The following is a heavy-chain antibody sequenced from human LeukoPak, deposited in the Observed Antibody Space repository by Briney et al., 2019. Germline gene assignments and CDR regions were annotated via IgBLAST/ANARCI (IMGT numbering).Heavy chain of an antibody. CDR1: GGSITNNNFY. D-gene: IGHD1-1*01. Sequence: TSETLSLTCTVAGGSITNNNFYWGWIRQPPGKGLEWIGYISHSGTTSYRSSLKSRVTISVDTSKNQFSLKLSSVTAADTAVYYCARDRASLGETEFDYWGQGTLVTVSS. CDR2: ISHSGTT. CDR3: ARDRASLGETEFDY. V-gene: IGHV4-61*01. J-gene: IGHJ4*02.